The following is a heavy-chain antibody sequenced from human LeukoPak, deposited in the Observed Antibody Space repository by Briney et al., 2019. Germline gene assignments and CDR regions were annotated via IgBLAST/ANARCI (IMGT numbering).Heavy chain of an antibody. CDR2: IYSSGGNT. CDR3: AWEPRGSYHFDY. V-gene: IGHV1-46*01. D-gene: IGHD1-26*01. Sequence: ASVKVSCKASGYTLSIYHMHWLRQAPGQGLEWMGIIYSSGGNTKYAQRFLGRVTMTRDTSTSTVYMELSGLTSEDTAVYYCAWEPRGSYHFDYWGQGTLVTVSS. CDR1: GYTLSIYH. J-gene: IGHJ4*02.